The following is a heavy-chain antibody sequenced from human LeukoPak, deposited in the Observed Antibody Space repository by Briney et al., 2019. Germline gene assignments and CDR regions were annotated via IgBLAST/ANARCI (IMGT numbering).Heavy chain of an antibody. V-gene: IGHV3-15*01. Sequence: GGSLRLSCAASGFTFSNAWMSWVRQAPGKGLEWVGRIKSKTDGGTTDYAAPVKGRFTISRDNSKNTLNLQMNSLRAEDTAVYYCAKLVLIQIAAASYFDYWGQGTLVTVSS. D-gene: IGHD6-13*01. CDR2: IKSKTDGGTT. CDR3: AKLVLIQIAAASYFDY. CDR1: GFTFSNAW. J-gene: IGHJ4*02.